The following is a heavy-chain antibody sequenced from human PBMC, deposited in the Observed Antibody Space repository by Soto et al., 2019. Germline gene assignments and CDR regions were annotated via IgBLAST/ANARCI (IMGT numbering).Heavy chain of an antibody. CDR2: IIPILGIA. V-gene: IGHV1-69*04. CDR1: GGTFSSYT. D-gene: IGHD6-6*01. J-gene: IGHJ6*03. CDR3: AREIAARPTYYYYMDV. Sequence: SVKVSCKASGGTFSSYTISWVRQAPGQGLEWMGRIIPILGIANYAQKFQGRVTITADKSTSTAYMELSSLRSEDAAVYYCAREIAARPTYYYYMDVRGKGTTVTVSS.